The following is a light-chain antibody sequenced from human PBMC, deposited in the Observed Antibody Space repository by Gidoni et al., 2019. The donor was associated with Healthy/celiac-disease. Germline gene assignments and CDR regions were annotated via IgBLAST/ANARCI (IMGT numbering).Light chain of an antibody. CDR2: EGS. J-gene: IGLJ3*02. Sequence: QSALTQPAPVPGSPGQPITISCTGTSSDVGSSNLVSWYQQHPGKAPKLMIYEGSKRPSGVSNRFSGSKSGNTASLTISGLQAEDEADYYCCSYAGSSTPWVFGGGTKLTVL. CDR3: CSYAGSSTPWV. CDR1: SSDVGSSNL. V-gene: IGLV2-23*01.